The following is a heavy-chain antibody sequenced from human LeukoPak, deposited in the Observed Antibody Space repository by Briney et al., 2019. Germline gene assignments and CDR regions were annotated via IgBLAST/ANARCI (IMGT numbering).Heavy chain of an antibody. Sequence: GGSLRLSCAASGFTVNSNYMSWVRQAPGKGLEWVSSISSSSSYIYYADSVKGRFTISRDNSKNTLYLQMNSLRAEDTAVYYCAKDVGRVGASPFDYWGQGTLVTVSS. CDR2: ISSSSSYI. D-gene: IGHD1-26*01. CDR3: AKDVGRVGASPFDY. CDR1: GFTVNSNY. V-gene: IGHV3-21*01. J-gene: IGHJ4*02.